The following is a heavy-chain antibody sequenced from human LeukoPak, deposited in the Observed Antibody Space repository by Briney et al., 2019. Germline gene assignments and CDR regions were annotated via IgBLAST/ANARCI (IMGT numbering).Heavy chain of an antibody. V-gene: IGHV6-1*01. CDR1: GDSVSSNSAA. D-gene: IGHD1-14*01. J-gene: IGHJ6*02. CDR3: AGETGTTWYYDYGMDV. Sequence: SQTLSLTCAISGDSVSSNSAAWNWIRQSPSRGLEWLGRTYYRSKWYNDYAVSVKSRITINLDTSKNQFSLQLNSVTPEDTAVYYCAGETGTTWYYDYGMDVWGQGTTVTVSS. CDR2: TYYRSKWYN.